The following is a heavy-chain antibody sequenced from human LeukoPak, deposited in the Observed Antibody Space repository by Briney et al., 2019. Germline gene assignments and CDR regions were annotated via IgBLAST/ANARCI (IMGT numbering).Heavy chain of an antibody. CDR1: FTFSSFG. J-gene: IGHJ4*02. V-gene: IGHV3-30*03. D-gene: IGHD3-16*01. CDR2: ISYDGSNK. Sequence: PGGSLRLSCGFTFSSFGIHWVRQAPGKGLEWVAVISYDGSNKYYADSVKGRFTISRDNSKNTVHLQMNSLRAEDTALYYCARDWTAGELALSPNYWGQGSLVTVSS. CDR3: ARDWTAGELALSPNY.